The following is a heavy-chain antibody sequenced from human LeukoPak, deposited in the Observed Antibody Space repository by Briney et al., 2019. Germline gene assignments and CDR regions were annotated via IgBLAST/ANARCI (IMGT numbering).Heavy chain of an antibody. Sequence: SGTLSLTCAVSGGSISSSNWWSWVRQPPGKGLEWIGEIYHSGSTNYNPSLKGRVTISVDKSKNQFSLKLSSVTAADTAVYYCASGMVRGVLGYWGQGTLVTVSS. V-gene: IGHV4-4*02. CDR2: IYHSGST. D-gene: IGHD3-10*01. CDR3: ASGMVRGVLGY. CDR1: GGSISSSNW. J-gene: IGHJ4*02.